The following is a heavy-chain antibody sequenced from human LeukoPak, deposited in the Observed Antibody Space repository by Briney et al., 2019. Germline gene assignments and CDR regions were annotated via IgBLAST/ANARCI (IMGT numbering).Heavy chain of an antibody. CDR2: ISTGGDTI. CDR3: ARGPYYGSGSHFSYYGMDV. CDR1: GFTFSSYG. J-gene: IGHJ6*02. D-gene: IGHD3-10*01. Sequence: PGGSLRLSCAASGFTFSSYGMHWVRQAPGKGLEWVAAISTGGDTIYYADSVKGRFTVSRDNSRNTVYVEMNSLRAEDTAMYYCARGPYYGSGSHFSYYGMDVWGQGTTVTVSS. V-gene: IGHV3-23*01.